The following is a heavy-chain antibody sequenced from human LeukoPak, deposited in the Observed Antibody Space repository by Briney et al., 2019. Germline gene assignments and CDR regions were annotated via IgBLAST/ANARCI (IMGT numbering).Heavy chain of an antibody. J-gene: IGHJ4*02. Sequence: AASVKVSCKASGFGFTTYDINWVRQAAGQGLEWMGWINPNSKNAGFAQKFQGRVTLTTNTSINTAYMELTNLTSDDTAVYYCARGRGYTPAASPFDCWGQGSLVTVSS. CDR1: GFGFTTYD. V-gene: IGHV1-8*01. D-gene: IGHD5-24*01. CDR2: INPNSKNA. CDR3: ARGRGYTPAASPFDC.